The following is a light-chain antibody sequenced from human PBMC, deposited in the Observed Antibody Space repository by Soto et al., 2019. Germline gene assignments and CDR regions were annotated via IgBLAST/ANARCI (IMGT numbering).Light chain of an antibody. CDR2: DVT. Sequence: QSALSQPASVSGSPGQSITISCTGTSSDVGGFEYVSWYQHQPGKAPKLIIYDVTKRPSGVSNRFSGSKSGTTASLTISGIQAEDEGEYYCGAITIRSTSVFGTGTKGTV. CDR3: GAITIRSTSV. CDR1: SSDVGGFEY. V-gene: IGLV2-14*01. J-gene: IGLJ1*01.